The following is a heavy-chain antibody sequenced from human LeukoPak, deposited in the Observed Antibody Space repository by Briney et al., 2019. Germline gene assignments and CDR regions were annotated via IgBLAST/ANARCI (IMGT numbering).Heavy chain of an antibody. CDR2: IKQDGSEK. CDR1: GFTFSNYW. D-gene: IGHD2-2*01. J-gene: IGHJ6*02. Sequence: PGGSLRLSCAASGFTFSNYWMTWVRQAPGKGLEWVANIKQDGSEKYYVGSVKGRFTVSRDNAKGSPFLQMNSLRAEDTAVYYCARWFTSTFRHFYYYYGLDVWGQGTTVTVSS. CDR3: ARWFTSTFRHFYYYYGLDV. V-gene: IGHV3-7*01.